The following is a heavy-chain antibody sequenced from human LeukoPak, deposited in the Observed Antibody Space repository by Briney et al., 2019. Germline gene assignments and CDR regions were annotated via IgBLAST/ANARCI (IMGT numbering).Heavy chain of an antibody. CDR3: ARVQAYGGKGYFDY. V-gene: IGHV4-59*01. D-gene: IGHD4-23*01. J-gene: IGHJ4*02. CDR2: IYYSGST. Sequence: KPSETLSLTCTVSGGSIGSYYWSWIRQPPGKGLEWIGYIYYSGSTNYNPSLKSRVTISVDTSKNQFSLKLSSVTAADTAVYYCARVQAYGGKGYFDYWGQGTLVTVSS. CDR1: GGSIGSYY.